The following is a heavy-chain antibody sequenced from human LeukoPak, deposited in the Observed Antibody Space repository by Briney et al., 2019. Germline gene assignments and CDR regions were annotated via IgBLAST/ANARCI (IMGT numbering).Heavy chain of an antibody. CDR3: AKDWGYSEDWYSH. V-gene: IGHV3-9*03. Sequence: PGRSLRLSCAASGFTFDDYAMHWVRHAPGEGLEWVSGISWNSGSIGYADSVKGRVSISRDNAKNSLYLQRNSLRAEDMYVYDCAKDWGYSEDWYSHWGQGTLVTVSS. CDR1: GFTFDDYA. D-gene: IGHD1-26*01. CDR2: ISWNSGSI. J-gene: IGHJ4*02.